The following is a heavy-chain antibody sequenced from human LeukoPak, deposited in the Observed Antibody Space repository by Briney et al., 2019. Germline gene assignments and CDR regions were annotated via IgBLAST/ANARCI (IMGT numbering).Heavy chain of an antibody. CDR1: GYTFTSYA. J-gene: IGHJ6*03. CDR2: INPNSGGT. Sequence: ASVKVSCKASGYTFTSYAMNWVRQAPGQGLEWMGWINPNSGGTNYAQKFQGRVTMTRDTSISTAYMELSRLRSDDTAVYYCARDRVGQQLVGRKNNYYYMDVWGKGTTVTISS. D-gene: IGHD6-13*01. V-gene: IGHV1-2*02. CDR3: ARDRVGQQLVGRKNNYYYMDV.